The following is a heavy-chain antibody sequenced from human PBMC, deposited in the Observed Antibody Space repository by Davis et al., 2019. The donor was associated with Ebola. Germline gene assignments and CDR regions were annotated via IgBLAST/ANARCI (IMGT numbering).Heavy chain of an antibody. D-gene: IGHD4-11*01. CDR1: GFTFSSYG. CDR3: ARDQHSNYFYYGMDV. Sequence: GGSLRLSCAASGFTFSSYGMHWVCQAPGKGLEWVAVIWYDGSNKYYADSVKGRFTISRDNSKNTLYLQMNSLRAEDTAVYYCARDQHSNYFYYGMDVWGQGTTVTVSS. V-gene: IGHV3-33*01. CDR2: IWYDGSNK. J-gene: IGHJ6*02.